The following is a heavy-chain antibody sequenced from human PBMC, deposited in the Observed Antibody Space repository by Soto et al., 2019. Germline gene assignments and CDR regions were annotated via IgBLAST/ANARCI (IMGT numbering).Heavy chain of an antibody. J-gene: IGHJ4*02. D-gene: IGHD1-1*01. CDR3: AKFGMATTKRSPPYYIDY. CDR2: ISGSGGGT. Sequence: GGSLRLSCAASGFTFSSYAMSWVRQAPGKGLEWVSSISGSGGGTYYADSVKGRFTLSRDNSKNTLYLQMNSLRAEDTAVYYCAKFGMATTKRSPPYYIDYCGQGALVTVSS. CDR1: GFTFSSYA. V-gene: IGHV3-23*01.